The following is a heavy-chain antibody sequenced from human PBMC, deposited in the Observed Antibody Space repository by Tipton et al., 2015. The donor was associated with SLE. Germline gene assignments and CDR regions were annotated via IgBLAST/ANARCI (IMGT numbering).Heavy chain of an antibody. Sequence: TLSLTCTVSGGSISSYYWSWIRQPPGKGLEWIGYIDYSGSTNYNPSLKSRVTISVDTSKNQFSLKLSSVTAADTAVYYCARGDRGLPPAFDIWGQGTMVTVSS. V-gene: IGHV4-59*01. CDR1: GGSISSYY. J-gene: IGHJ3*02. CDR3: ARGDRGLPPAFDI. CDR2: IDYSGST. D-gene: IGHD5-18*01.